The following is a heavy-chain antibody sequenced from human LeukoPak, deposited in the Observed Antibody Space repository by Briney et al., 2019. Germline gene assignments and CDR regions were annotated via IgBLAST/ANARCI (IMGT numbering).Heavy chain of an antibody. V-gene: IGHV3-23*01. CDR3: AKTTTGYSSGRYPAWPIDY. J-gene: IGHJ4*02. Sequence: PGGSLRLSCAASGFTFGSYAMYWVRQAPGKGLEWVSGIFGSGGSAHYADSVKGRFTISRDNSKNTVYLQMDSLRAEDTAIYSCAKTTTGYSSGRYPAWPIDYWGQGTLVTVSS. CDR1: GFTFGSYA. CDR2: IFGSGGSA. D-gene: IGHD2-15*01.